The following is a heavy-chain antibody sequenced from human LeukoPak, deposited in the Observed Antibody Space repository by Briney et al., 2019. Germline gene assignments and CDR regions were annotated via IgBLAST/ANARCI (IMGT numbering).Heavy chain of an antibody. D-gene: IGHD6-6*01. J-gene: IGHJ3*01. CDR2: IYYSGST. Sequence: SETLSLICTVSGGSISGYYWNWIRQPPGKGLERIGYIYYSGSTNYNPSLKSRVTTLVDTSKNQFSLRLSSVTAADTAVYYCAREYSSSSGRRAFDFWGQGTMVTVSS. CDR3: AREYSSSSGRRAFDF. V-gene: IGHV4-59*08. CDR1: GGSISGYY.